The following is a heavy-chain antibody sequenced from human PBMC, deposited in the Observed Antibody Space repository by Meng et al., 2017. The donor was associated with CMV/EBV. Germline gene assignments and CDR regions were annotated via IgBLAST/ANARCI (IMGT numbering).Heavy chain of an antibody. J-gene: IGHJ4*02. V-gene: IGHV2-5*01. CDR2: IYWNDDK. CDR3: AHTTHVLRDNHWSYYFEY. D-gene: IGHD2-8*02. Sequence: LTNSGAGVGWIQQAPGQALEWLALIYWNDDKRYRPSLKSRLTMIRDTSENLVVLRMTDMDPVDTATYYCAHTTHVLRDNHWSYYFEYWDQGTLVTVSS. CDR1: LTNSGAG.